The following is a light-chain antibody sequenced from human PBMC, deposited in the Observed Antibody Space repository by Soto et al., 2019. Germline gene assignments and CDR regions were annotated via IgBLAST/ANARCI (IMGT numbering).Light chain of an antibody. CDR1: SSDVGVYNY. CDR2: EVS. CDR3: SSYTSRSTLAV. V-gene: IGLV2-14*01. Sequence: QSVLTQSASVSGSPGQSITISCTGTSSDVGVYNYVSWYQQHPGKAPKLMIYEVSNRPSGVSNRFSGSKSGNTASLTISGLQAEDEADYYCSSYTSRSTLAVFGGGTKVTVL. J-gene: IGLJ3*02.